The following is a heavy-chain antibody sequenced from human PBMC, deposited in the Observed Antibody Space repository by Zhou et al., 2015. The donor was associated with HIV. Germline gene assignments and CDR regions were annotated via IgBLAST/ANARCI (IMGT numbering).Heavy chain of an antibody. CDR1: GGTFSSYA. D-gene: IGHD6-6*01. V-gene: IGHV1-69*01. J-gene: IGHJ6*02. Sequence: QVQLVQSGAEVKKPGSSVKVSCKASGGTFSSYAISWVRQAPGQGLEWMGGIIPIFGTANYAQKFQGRVTITADESTSTAYMELSSLRSEDTAVYYCAGGSSSSDYYYYYGMDVWGQGTTVTVSS. CDR3: AGGSSSSDYYYYYGMDV. CDR2: IIPIFGTA.